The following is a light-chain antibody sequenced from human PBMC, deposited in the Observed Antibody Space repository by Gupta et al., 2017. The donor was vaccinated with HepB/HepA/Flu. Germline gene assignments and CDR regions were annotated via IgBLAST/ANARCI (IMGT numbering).Light chain of an antibody. V-gene: IGKV3-20*01. J-gene: IGKJ1*01. CDR3: QHDDASLWT. CDR2: GAS. Sequence: EIVLTQSPGTLSLSPGERATLSCRASQSIRSNYLAWYQQKPGQAPRLLIYGASRRATGIPDRFSGSGSGTDFTLTVSRLEPEDFAVYYCQHDDASLWTFGQGTKVEIK. CDR1: QSIRSNY.